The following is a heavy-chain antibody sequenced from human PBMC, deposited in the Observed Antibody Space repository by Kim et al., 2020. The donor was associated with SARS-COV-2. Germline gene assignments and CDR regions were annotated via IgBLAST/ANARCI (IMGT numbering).Heavy chain of an antibody. CDR3: ARVLGYCGSADCYGGWFDS. CDR2: ISSDSSHR. V-gene: IGHV3-11*06. D-gene: IGHD2-2*01. CDR1: GLTFSDYY. Sequence: GGSLRLSCAASGLTFSDYYMTWIRQAPGKGLEWVSHISSDSSHRDYADSVKGRFTISRDNSKKSLSLQMNNLKAEDTAVYYCARVLGYCGSADCYGGWFDSWGQGTRVTVSS. J-gene: IGHJ5*01.